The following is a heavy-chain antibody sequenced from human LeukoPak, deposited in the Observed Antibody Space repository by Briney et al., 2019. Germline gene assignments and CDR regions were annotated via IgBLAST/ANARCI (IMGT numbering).Heavy chain of an antibody. D-gene: IGHD6-6*01. J-gene: IGHJ6*03. CDR2: ISSSSSYI. V-gene: IGHV3-21*01. Sequence: GGSLRLSCAASGFTFSSYSMNWVRQAPGKGLEWVSSISSSSSYIYYADSVKGRFTISRDNAKNSPYLQMNSLRAEDTAVYYCARVGAARDYYMDVWGKGTTVTVSS. CDR3: ARVGAARDYYMDV. CDR1: GFTFSSYS.